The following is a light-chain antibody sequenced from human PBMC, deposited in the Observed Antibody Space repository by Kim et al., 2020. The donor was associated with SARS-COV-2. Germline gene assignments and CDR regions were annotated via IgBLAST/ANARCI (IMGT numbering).Light chain of an antibody. Sequence: ELTQPPSASGTPGQRVTISCSGSSSNIGSNTVNWYQQLPGTAPKLLIYSNNQRPSGVPDRFSGSKSGTSASLAISGLQSEDEADYYCAAWDDSLNRVFGGGTQLTVL. CDR1: SSNIGSNT. CDR2: SNN. CDR3: AAWDDSLNRV. V-gene: IGLV1-44*01. J-gene: IGLJ2*01.